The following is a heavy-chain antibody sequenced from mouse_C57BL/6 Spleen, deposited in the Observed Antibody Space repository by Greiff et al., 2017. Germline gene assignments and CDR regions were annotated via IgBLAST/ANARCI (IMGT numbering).Heavy chain of an antibody. V-gene: IGHV1-53*01. J-gene: IGHJ3*01. CDR3: ARNGYYRAWFAY. CDR2: INPSNGGT. D-gene: IGHD2-3*01. CDR1: GYTFTSYW. Sequence: QVQLQQPGTELVKPGASVKLSCKASGYTFTSYWMHWVKQRPGQGLEWIGNINPSNGGTNYNEKFKSKATLTVDKSSSTAYMQLSSLTSEDSAVYDCARNGYYRAWFAYWGQGTLVTVSA.